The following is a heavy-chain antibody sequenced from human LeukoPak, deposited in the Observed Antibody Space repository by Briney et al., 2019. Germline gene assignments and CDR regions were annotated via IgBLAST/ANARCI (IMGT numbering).Heavy chain of an antibody. CDR1: GGSISSYY. D-gene: IGHD2-2*01. Sequence: PSETLSLTCTVSGGSISSYYWSWIRQPPGRGLEWIGCIYYSGGTKYNPSLTSRVTISVDTSKNQFSLQLTSVTAADTAVYYCARIHCSSTTCYFPNWFDPWGQGTLVTVSS. CDR3: ARIHCSSTTCYFPNWFDP. CDR2: IYYSGGT. J-gene: IGHJ5*02. V-gene: IGHV4-59*08.